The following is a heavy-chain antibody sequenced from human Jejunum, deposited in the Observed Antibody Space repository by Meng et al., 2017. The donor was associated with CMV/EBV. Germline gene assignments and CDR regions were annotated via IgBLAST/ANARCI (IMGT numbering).Heavy chain of an antibody. CDR1: EFTVSNNY. Sequence: SEFTVSNNYMTCVRQAPGKGLEWVSIIYSGGKTSYADSVKGRFTISRDNSKNTVSLQMNSLRPEDTAVYYCARATTGYYYYGLNVWGQGTTVTVSS. CDR2: IYSGGKT. D-gene: IGHD4-11*01. J-gene: IGHJ6*02. CDR3: ARATTGYYYYGLNV. V-gene: IGHV3-66*02.